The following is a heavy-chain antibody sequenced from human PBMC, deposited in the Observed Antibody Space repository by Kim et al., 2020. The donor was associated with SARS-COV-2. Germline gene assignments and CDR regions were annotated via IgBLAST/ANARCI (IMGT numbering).Heavy chain of an antibody. V-gene: IGHV4-31*03. Sequence: SETLSLTCTVSGGSISSGGYYWSWIRQHPGKGLEWIGYIYYSGSTYYNPSLKSRVTISVDTSKNQFSLKLSSVTAADTAVYYCARAREELWFGELLSTPPDAFDIWGQGTMVTVSS. D-gene: IGHD3-10*01. CDR1: GGSISSGGYY. CDR2: IYYSGST. J-gene: IGHJ3*02. CDR3: ARAREELWFGELLSTPPDAFDI.